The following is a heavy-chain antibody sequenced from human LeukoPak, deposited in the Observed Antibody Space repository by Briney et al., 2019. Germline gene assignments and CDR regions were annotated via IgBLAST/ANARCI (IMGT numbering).Heavy chain of an antibody. CDR1: GYTFTGYY. V-gene: IGHV1-2*02. D-gene: IGHD3-10*01. CDR2: INPNSGGT. J-gene: IGHJ4*02. CDR3: ARDTYYYGSGSYFRVDY. Sequence: GAPVKVSCKASGYTFTGYYMHWVRQAPGQGLEWMGWINPNSGGTNYAQKFQGRVTMTRDTSISTAYMELSRLRSDDTAVYYCARDTYYYGSGSYFRVDYWGQGTLVTVSS.